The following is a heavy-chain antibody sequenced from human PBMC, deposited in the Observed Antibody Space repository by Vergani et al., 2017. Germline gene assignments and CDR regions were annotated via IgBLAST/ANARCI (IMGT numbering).Heavy chain of an antibody. V-gene: IGHV3-74*01. Sequence: EVELVESGGGLVQPGGSLRLSCAASGFTFNEYWMHWARQVPGKGLVWVSCMNGDGDTISYADSVKGRFTISRDNAKNTLFLQMNSRRAEDTAVYYCARARKFRFGVVWENWFDPWGQGTLVTVSS. CDR1: GFTFNEYW. D-gene: IGHD3-3*01. CDR2: MNGDGDTI. J-gene: IGHJ5*02. CDR3: ARARKFRFGVVWENWFDP.